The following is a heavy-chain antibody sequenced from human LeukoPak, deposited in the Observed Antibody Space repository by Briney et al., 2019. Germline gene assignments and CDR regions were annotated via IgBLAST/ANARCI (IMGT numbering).Heavy chain of an antibody. CDR2: ISSSSSYI. CDR1: GFTFSSYS. D-gene: IGHD2-2*01. V-gene: IGHV3-21*01. J-gene: IGHJ4*02. CDR3: ARAERYCSSTSCLNFDY. Sequence: PGGSLRLSCAASGFTFSSYSMNWVRQAPGKGLEWVSSISSSSSYIYYADSVKGRFTISRDNAKNSLYLQMNSLRAEDTAVYYCARAERYCSSTSCLNFDYWGQGTLVTVSS.